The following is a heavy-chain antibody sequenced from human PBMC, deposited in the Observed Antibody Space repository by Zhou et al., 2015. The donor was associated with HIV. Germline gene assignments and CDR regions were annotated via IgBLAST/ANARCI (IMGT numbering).Heavy chain of an antibody. CDR1: GGTFSSYA. Sequence: QVQLVQSGAEVKKPGSSVKVSCKASGGTFSSYAISWVRQAPGQGLEWMGGIIPIFGTANYAQKFQGRVTITADESTSTAYMELSSLRSEDTAVYYCARDEWGGWDTASGGATFDYWGQGTLVTVSS. D-gene: IGHD5-18*01. CDR2: IIPIFGTA. J-gene: IGHJ4*02. V-gene: IGHV1-69*01. CDR3: ARDEWGGWDTASGGATFDY.